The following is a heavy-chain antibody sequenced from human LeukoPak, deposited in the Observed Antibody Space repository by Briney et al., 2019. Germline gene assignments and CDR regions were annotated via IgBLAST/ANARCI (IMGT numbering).Heavy chain of an antibody. Sequence: PGGSLRLSCAASGFTFSSYAMSWVRRAPGKGLEWVSAISGSGGSTYYADYVKGRFAISRDNSKNTLYLQMNSLRAEDTAVYYCAKWGYIAVAGTRGYYFDYWGQGTLVTVSS. CDR3: AKWGYIAVAGTRGYYFDY. D-gene: IGHD6-19*01. V-gene: IGHV3-23*01. CDR2: ISGSGGST. CDR1: GFTFSSYA. J-gene: IGHJ4*02.